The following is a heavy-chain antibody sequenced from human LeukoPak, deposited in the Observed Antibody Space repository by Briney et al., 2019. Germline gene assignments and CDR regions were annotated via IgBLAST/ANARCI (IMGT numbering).Heavy chain of an antibody. J-gene: IGHJ4*02. D-gene: IGHD2-21*02. CDR1: GGSFSGYY. CDR2: INHSGSA. CDR3: ARFAYCGGHCWYYFDY. Sequence: SETLSLTCAVYGGSFSGYYWSWIRQPPGKGLEWIGEINHSGSANYNPSLKSRVTMSVDTSKNQFSLKLSSVTAADTAVYYCARFAYCGGHCWYYFDYWGQGSLVTVSS. V-gene: IGHV4-34*01.